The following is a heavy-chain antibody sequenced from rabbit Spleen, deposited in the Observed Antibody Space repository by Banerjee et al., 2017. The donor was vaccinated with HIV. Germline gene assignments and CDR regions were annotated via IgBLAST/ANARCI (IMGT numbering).Heavy chain of an antibody. CDR1: GFDFRRYYL. CDR3: ARQLGDTNNL. Sequence: QEQVKETGGGLVQPGGSLTLSCKASGFDFRRYYLSWVRQAPGKGLEWIVCIDAGDSGFTYFANWAKGRFTISKTSSTTVTLQMTSLTAADTATYFCARQLGDTNNLWGQGTLVTVS. V-gene: IGHV1S45*01. D-gene: IGHD2-1*01. CDR2: IDAGDSGFT. J-gene: IGHJ4*01.